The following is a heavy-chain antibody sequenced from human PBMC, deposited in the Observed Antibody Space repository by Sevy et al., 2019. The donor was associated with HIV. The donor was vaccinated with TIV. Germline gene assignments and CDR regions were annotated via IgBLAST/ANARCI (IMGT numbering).Heavy chain of an antibody. CDR3: AKDRVSGTYYTGDFDY. J-gene: IGHJ4*02. CDR1: GFTFSTYA. CDR2: ISYSGGST. D-gene: IGHD3-10*01. Sequence: GGSLRLSCAASGFTFSTYAMTWVRQAPGKGLEWVSVISYSGGSTYYADSARGQFTISRDNSKNTLYLQMNSLRVEDTAVYYCAKDRVSGTYYTGDFDYWGQGTLVTVSS. V-gene: IGHV3-23*01.